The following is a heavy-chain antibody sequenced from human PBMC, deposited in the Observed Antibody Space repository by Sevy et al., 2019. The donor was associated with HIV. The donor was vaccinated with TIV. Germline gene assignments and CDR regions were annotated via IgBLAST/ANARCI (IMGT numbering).Heavy chain of an antibody. CDR1: GGTFSSYA. CDR2: IIPIFGTA. J-gene: IGHJ6*02. Sequence: ASVKVSCKASGGTFSSYAISWVRQAPGQGLEWMGGIIPIFGTANYAQKFQGRVTITADESTGTAYMERSSLGSGDTAVYYCARSYDFWSGYYTGITYYYYGMDVWGQGTTVTVSS. V-gene: IGHV1-69*13. CDR3: ARSYDFWSGYYTGITYYYYGMDV. D-gene: IGHD3-3*01.